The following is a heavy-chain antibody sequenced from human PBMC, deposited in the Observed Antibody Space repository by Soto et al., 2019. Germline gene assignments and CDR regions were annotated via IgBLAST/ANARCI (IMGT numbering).Heavy chain of an antibody. CDR1: GGSIVTYY. J-gene: IGHJ5*02. V-gene: IGHV4-4*07. D-gene: IGHD3-22*01. CDR2: IYSTGST. CDR3: VKDEYYDSNNWFDP. Sequence: PSETLSLTCTVSGGSIVTYYWSWIRQPAGKGLEWIGRIYSTGSTNYNPSFKSRVTMSVDTSRNQISLKMYSVTAADSAVYYCVKDEYYDSNNWFDPWGQGTLVTVSS.